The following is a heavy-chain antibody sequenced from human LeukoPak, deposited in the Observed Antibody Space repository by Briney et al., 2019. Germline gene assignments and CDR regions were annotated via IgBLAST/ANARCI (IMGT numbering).Heavy chain of an antibody. V-gene: IGHV4-61*01. Sequence: SETLSLTCGVSGVSLSSDIYYWTWIRQPPGKGLEWIANIDYRGSTTYNPSLESRITMSLDRSKNQFSLRLYFVTAADTAVYYCAGGHWVRGFDPWGQGTLVTVSS. J-gene: IGHJ5*02. CDR2: IDYRGST. CDR3: AGGHWVRGFDP. D-gene: IGHD3-16*01. CDR1: GVSLSSDIYY.